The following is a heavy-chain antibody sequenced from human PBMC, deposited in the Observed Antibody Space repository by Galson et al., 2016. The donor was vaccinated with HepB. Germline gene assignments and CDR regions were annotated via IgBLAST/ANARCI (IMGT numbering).Heavy chain of an antibody. D-gene: IGHD2-15*01. CDR2: IYYTGST. V-gene: IGHV4-31*03. CDR1: GGSVTSGGYY. CDR3: ARVVVAATRWFDP. Sequence: TLSLTCNVSGGSVTSGGYYWNWIRQHPAKGLEWIGYIYYTGSTDYNASLKSRVTISVDTSKNHFSLKLSSVTAADTAVYYCARVVVAATRWFDPWGRGTLVTVSS. J-gene: IGHJ5*02.